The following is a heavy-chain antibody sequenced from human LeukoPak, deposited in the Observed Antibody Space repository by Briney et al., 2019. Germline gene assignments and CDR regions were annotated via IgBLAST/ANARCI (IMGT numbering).Heavy chain of an antibody. J-gene: IGHJ5*02. CDR3: AREMNTAMINLNA. D-gene: IGHD5-18*01. Sequence: GGSLRLSCAASGFTFSDYYMNWIRQTPGKGLEWIARISGGADTIEYTESMKGRFTISRDNAKNSLFLQMDSLRVEDTAIYYCAREMNTAMINLNAWGQGTPVTVSS. CDR1: GFTFSDYY. V-gene: IGHV3-11*01. CDR2: ISGGADTI.